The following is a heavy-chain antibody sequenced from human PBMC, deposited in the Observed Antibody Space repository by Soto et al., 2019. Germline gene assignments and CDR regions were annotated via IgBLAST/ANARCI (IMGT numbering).Heavy chain of an antibody. CDR2: IGTAGDT. J-gene: IGHJ4*02. CDR3: TRGLIMSSAGFDS. CDR1: GFTFSSSD. Sequence: EVQLVESGGGLVQPGESLRLSCAASGFTFSSSDMHWVRQVTGKGLEWVSSIGTAGDTFYPGSVKGRFTISRENARDSLYLQMNSLGAGDTAVYYCTRGLIMSSAGFDSWGQGTLVTVSS. V-gene: IGHV3-13*01. D-gene: IGHD3-16*01.